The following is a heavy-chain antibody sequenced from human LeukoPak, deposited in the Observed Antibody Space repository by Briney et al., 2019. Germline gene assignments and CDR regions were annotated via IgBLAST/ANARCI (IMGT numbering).Heavy chain of an antibody. J-gene: IGHJ4*02. CDR3: ASLPITMIVGY. V-gene: IGHV3-53*01. CDR1: GFTVSSNY. D-gene: IGHD3-22*01. Sequence: PGGSLRLSCAASGFTVSSNYMTWVRQAPGKGLEWVSVIYSGGRTYYTDSVKGRFTISRDNAKNSLYLQMNSLRAEDTAVYYCASLPITMIVGYWGQGTLVTVSS. CDR2: IYSGGRT.